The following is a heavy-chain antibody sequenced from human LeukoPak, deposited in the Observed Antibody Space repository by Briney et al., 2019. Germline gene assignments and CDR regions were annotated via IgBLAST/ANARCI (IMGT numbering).Heavy chain of an antibody. CDR2: INPNSGGT. CDR1: GDTFTGYY. V-gene: IGHV1-2*02. Sequence: ASVKVSCKASGDTFTGYYMHWVRQAPGQGLEWMGWINPNSGGTNYAQKFQGRVTMTRDTSTSTAYMELSRLRSDDTAVYYCARALYSSGRGYSYPTPGYWGQGTLVTVSS. D-gene: IGHD5-18*01. CDR3: ARALYSSGRGYSYPTPGY. J-gene: IGHJ4*02.